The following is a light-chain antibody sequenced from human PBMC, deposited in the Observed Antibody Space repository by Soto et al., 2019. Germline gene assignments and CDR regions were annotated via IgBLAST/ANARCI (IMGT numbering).Light chain of an antibody. J-gene: IGKJ5*01. CDR3: QQRLSWPIT. Sequence: EIVLTQSPATLSLSPGERATLSCRARQSVGSSLAWYQQRPGQAPRLLIYGAATRATGIPARFSGSGSGTEFTLTISSLQSEDFAVYYCQQRLSWPITFGQGTRLENK. CDR1: QSVGSS. CDR2: GAA. V-gene: IGKV3-11*01.